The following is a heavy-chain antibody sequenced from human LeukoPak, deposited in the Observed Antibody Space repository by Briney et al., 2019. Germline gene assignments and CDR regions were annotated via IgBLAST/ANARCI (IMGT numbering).Heavy chain of an antibody. V-gene: IGHV4-39*01. CDR3: ARQTKITMIVVRGFDP. CDR2: INHSGST. D-gene: IGHD3-22*01. Sequence: SETLSLTCTVSGGSISSSSYYWGWIRQPPGKGLEWIGEINHSGSTYYNPSLKSRVTISVDTSKNQFSLKLSSVTAADAAVYYCARQTKITMIVVRGFDPWGQGTLVTVSS. J-gene: IGHJ5*02. CDR1: GGSISSSSYY.